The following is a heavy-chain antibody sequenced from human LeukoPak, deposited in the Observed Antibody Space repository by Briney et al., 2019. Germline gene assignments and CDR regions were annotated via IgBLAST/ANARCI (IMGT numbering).Heavy chain of an antibody. V-gene: IGHV3-30*02. D-gene: IGHD4-11*01. CDR3: ANYSNYGAGSVDY. CDR1: GFTFSSYG. Sequence: GGSLRLSCAASGFTFSSYGMHWVRQAPGEGLEWVAFIRYDGSNKYYADSVKGRFTISRDNSKNTLYLQMNSLRAEDTAVYYCANYSNYGAGSVDYWGQGTLVTVSS. CDR2: IRYDGSNK. J-gene: IGHJ4*02.